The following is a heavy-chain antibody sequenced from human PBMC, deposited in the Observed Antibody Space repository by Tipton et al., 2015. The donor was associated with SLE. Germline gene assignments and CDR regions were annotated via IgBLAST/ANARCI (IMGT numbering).Heavy chain of an antibody. J-gene: IGHJ4*02. Sequence: QLVQSGVEVKKPGASVRVSCKASGYTFTTYGISWVRQAPGQGLEWMGWISTYNGNTNYAQKLQGRVTMTSGTSTSTAYMELRSLRSDCTAIYCCARGGDFDYCGQGTLVTVSS. CDR1: GYTFTTYG. D-gene: IGHD3-10*01. CDR2: ISTYNGNT. V-gene: IGHV1-18*01. CDR3: ARGGDFDY.